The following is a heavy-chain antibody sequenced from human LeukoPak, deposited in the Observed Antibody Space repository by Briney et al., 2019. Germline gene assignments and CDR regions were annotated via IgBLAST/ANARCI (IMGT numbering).Heavy chain of an antibody. D-gene: IGHD3-9*01. V-gene: IGHV4-30-4*01. CDR2: IYYSGST. CDR3: AREGYFDGAFDI. CDR1: GGSISSGDYY. J-gene: IGHJ3*02. Sequence: SQTLSLTCTVSGGSISSGDYYWSWVRQPPGKGLEWIGYIYYSGSTYYNPSLKSRVTISVDTSKNQFSLKLSSVTAADTAVYYCAREGYFDGAFDIWGQGTMDTVSS.